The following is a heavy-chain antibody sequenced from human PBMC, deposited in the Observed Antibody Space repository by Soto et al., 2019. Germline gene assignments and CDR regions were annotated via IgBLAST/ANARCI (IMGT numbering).Heavy chain of an antibody. V-gene: IGHV4-30-4*01. CDR1: GGSISSGDYY. CDR2: IYYSGST. Sequence: SETLSLTCTVSGGSISSGDYYWSWIRQPPGKGLEWIGYIYYSGSTYYNPSLKSRVTISVDTSKNQFSLKLSSVTAADTAVYYCARAHYDSSGYYYFDYWGQGTLVTVSS. J-gene: IGHJ4*02. CDR3: ARAHYDSSGYYYFDY. D-gene: IGHD3-22*01.